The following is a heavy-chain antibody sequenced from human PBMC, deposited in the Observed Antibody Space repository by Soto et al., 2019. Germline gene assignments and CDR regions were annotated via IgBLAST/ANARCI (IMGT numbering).Heavy chain of an antibody. CDR3: TTGCSSTSCYGYYYYGMEV. Sequence: GGSLRLSCAALGFTFRNAWMNWVRQAPGRGLEWVGRIKSKTDGGTTDYAAPVKGRFTISRDDSKNTLYLQMNSLKTEDTAVYYCTTGCSSTSCYGYYYYGMEVWGQGTTVTVSS. D-gene: IGHD2-2*01. J-gene: IGHJ6*02. CDR2: IKSKTDGGTT. V-gene: IGHV3-15*07. CDR1: GFTFRNAW.